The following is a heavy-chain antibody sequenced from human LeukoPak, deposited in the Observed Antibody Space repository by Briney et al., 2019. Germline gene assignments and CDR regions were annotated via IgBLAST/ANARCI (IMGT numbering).Heavy chain of an antibody. J-gene: IGHJ4*02. CDR3: AKDWQKEFDY. CDR1: GFTFSSYW. CDR2: INSDGSST. V-gene: IGHV3-74*01. Sequence: GGSLRLSCVASGFTFSSYWMHWVRQAPGKGLVWVSRINSDGSSTTYADSVKGRFTISRDNSKNTLYLQMNSLRAEDTAVYYCAKDWQKEFDYWGQGTLVTVSS.